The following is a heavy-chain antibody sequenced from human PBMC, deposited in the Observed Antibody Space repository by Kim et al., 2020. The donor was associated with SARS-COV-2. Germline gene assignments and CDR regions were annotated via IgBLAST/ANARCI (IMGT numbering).Heavy chain of an antibody. V-gene: IGHV3-30*01. J-gene: IGHJ6*03. Sequence: VKGRFTISRDNSKNTLYLQMNSLRAEDTAVYYCARAMTTVNTRYYYYMDVWGKGTTVTVSS. CDR3: ARAMTTVNTRYYYYMDV. D-gene: IGHD4-4*01.